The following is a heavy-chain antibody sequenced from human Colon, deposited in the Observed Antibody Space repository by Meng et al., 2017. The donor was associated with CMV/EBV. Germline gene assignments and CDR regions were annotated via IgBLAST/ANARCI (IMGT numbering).Heavy chain of an antibody. CDR2: INSDGSSI. CDR3: ARDDFTTSSYDL. CDR1: GFNFRTSW. D-gene: IGHD3-16*01. Sequence: GGSLRLSCAASGFNFRTSWIHWVRQAPGKGLVWASRINSDGSSISYADFVKGRFTISRDNARNTVFLQLNSVTADDTALYYCARDDFTTSSYDLWGQGTLVTVSS. V-gene: IGHV3-74*01. J-gene: IGHJ4*02.